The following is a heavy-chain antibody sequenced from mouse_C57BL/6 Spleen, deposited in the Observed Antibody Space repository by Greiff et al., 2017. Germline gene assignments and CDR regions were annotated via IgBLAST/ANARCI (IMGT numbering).Heavy chain of an antibody. CDR1: GFTIKDYY. J-gene: IGHJ3*01. D-gene: IGHD2-1*01. Sequence: EVQLQESGAELVRPGASVKLSCTASGFTIKDYYMHWVKQRPEQGLEWIGRIDPEDGDTEYAPKFQGKATMTADTSSNTAYLQLSSLTSEDTAVYYCTTPDGNYPAWFAYWGQGTLVTVSA. CDR2: IDPEDGDT. V-gene: IGHV14-1*01. CDR3: TTPDGNYPAWFAY.